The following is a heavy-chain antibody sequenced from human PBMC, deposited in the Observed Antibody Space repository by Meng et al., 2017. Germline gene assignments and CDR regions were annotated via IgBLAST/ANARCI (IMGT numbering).Heavy chain of an antibody. J-gene: IGHJ6*02. CDR1: GGSISSYY. CDR2: IYYSGST. CDR3: ARDRIGVAAAANYYYVMDV. V-gene: IGHV4-59*01. Sequence: SETLSLTCTVSGGSISSYYWSWIRQPPGKGLEWIGYIYYSGSTNYNPSLKSRVTISVDTSKNQFSLKLSPVTAADTAVYYCARDRIGVAAAANYYYVMDVWGQGTTVTVSS. D-gene: IGHD6-13*01.